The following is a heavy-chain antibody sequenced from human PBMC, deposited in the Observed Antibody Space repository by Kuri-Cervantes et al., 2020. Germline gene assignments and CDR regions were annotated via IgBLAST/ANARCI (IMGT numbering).Heavy chain of an antibody. V-gene: IGHV1-46*01. CDR3: AREQNTAYYGFPFDP. Sequence: ASVKVSCKASGYTFTSYYMHWVRQAPGQGLEWMGIINPSGGSTSYAQKFQGRVTMTRDTSTSTVYMGLSSLRSEDTAVYYCAREQNTAYYGFPFDPWGQGTLVTVSS. D-gene: IGHD3-10*01. CDR1: GYTFTSYY. CDR2: INPSGGST. J-gene: IGHJ5*02.